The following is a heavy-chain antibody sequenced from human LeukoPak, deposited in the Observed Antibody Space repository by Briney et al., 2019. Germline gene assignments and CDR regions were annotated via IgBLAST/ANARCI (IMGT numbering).Heavy chain of an antibody. CDR2: INHSGST. Sequence: PSETLSLTCAVYGGSFSSYHWSWIRQPPGKGLEWIGEINHSGSTNYNPSLKSRVTISVDTSKNQFSLKLSSVTAADTAVYYCARRTVGALVGKVSYYFDYWGQGTLVTVSS. CDR3: ARRTVGALVGKVSYYFDY. CDR1: GGSFSSYH. V-gene: IGHV4-34*01. D-gene: IGHD1-26*01. J-gene: IGHJ4*02.